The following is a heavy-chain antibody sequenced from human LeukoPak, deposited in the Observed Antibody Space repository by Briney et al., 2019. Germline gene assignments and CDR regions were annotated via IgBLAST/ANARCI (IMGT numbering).Heavy chain of an antibody. J-gene: IGHJ4*02. D-gene: IGHD5-12*01. V-gene: IGHV3-7*01. CDR2: IKQDGSEK. CDR3: AKGGYSGYDAMGY. Sequence: GGSLRLSCAASVFTFSSYWMSCVRQAPGKGLEWVANIKQDGSEKYYVDSVKGRFTISRDSAKNSLYLQMNSLRAEDTAVYYCAKGGYSGYDAMGYWGQGTLVTVSS. CDR1: VFTFSSYW.